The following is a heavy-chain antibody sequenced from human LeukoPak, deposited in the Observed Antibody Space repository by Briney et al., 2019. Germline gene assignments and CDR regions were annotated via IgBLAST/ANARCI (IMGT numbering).Heavy chain of an antibody. J-gene: IGHJ4*02. CDR3: AKDHWALGGSYYYDY. Sequence: GGSLRLSCAASGFTFSSYAMSWVRQAPGKGLEWVSANSGSGGSTYYADSVKGRFTISRDNSKNTLYLQMNSLRAEDTAVYYCAKDHWALGGSYYYDYWGQGTLVTVSS. D-gene: IGHD1-26*01. V-gene: IGHV3-23*01. CDR2: NSGSGGST. CDR1: GFTFSSYA.